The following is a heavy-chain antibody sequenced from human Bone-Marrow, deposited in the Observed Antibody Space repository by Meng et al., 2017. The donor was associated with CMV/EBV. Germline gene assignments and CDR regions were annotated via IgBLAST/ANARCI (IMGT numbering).Heavy chain of an antibody. CDR3: AKGTYYVFWSGYYPGYYYGMDV. Sequence: GGSLRLSCAASGFTFSSDGMHWVRQAPGKGLEWVAVIWYDGSNKYYADAVKGRFTISRDNSKNTLYLQMNSLSAEDTAVYYCAKGTYYVFWSGYYPGYYYGMDVWGQGTMVTCCS. V-gene: IGHV3-33*06. CDR2: IWYDGSNK. D-gene: IGHD3-3*01. J-gene: IGHJ6*01. CDR1: GFTFSSDG.